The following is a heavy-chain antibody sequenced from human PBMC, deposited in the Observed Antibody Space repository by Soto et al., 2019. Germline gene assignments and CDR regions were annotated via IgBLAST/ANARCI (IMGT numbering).Heavy chain of an antibody. V-gene: IGHV4-59*01. Sequence: QVQLQESGPGLVKPSETLSLTCTVSGGSISSYYWSWIRQPPGKGLEWIGYIYYSGSTNYNPSLKSRVTISVDTSKNQFSLKLSSVTAADTAVYYCARLTYYYDSSGYGFIWYFDLWGRGTLVTVSS. CDR1: GGSISSYY. D-gene: IGHD3-22*01. J-gene: IGHJ2*01. CDR3: ARLTYYYDSSGYGFIWYFDL. CDR2: IYYSGST.